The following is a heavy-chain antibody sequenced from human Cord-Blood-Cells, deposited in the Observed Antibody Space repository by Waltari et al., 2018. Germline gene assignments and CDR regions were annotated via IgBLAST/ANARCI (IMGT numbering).Heavy chain of an antibody. V-gene: IGHV3-30*04. CDR2: IPYDGSNK. CDR1: GFTFSSYA. J-gene: IGHJ5*02. CDR3: AREEGYDFWGGYYNNWFDA. D-gene: IGHD3-3*01. Sequence: QVQLVEFGGGVVQPGRSLRLSCAASGFTFSSYAMHWVRQAPGKGLEWGAVIPYDGSNKYYADSVKGRFTICRDNAKNTLYLRMNSLRAEDTGVYYCAREEGYDFWGGYYNNWFDAWGQGTLVTVSA.